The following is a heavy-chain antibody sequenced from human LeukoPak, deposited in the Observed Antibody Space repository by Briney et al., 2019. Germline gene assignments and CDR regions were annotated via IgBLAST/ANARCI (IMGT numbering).Heavy chain of an antibody. CDR1: GYTFTSYG. Sequence: GASVKVSCKASGYTFTSYGISWVRQAPGQGLEWMGWISAYNGNTNYAQKLQGRVTMTTDTSTSTAYMELRSLRSDDTAVYYCARDPNWNDALGFDYWGQGTLVTVSS. V-gene: IGHV1-18*01. D-gene: IGHD1-20*01. J-gene: IGHJ4*02. CDR3: ARDPNWNDALGFDY. CDR2: ISAYNGNT.